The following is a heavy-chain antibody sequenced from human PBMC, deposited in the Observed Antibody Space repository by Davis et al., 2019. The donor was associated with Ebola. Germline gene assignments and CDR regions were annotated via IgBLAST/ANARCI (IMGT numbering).Heavy chain of an antibody. CDR3: ARGKGHTTVLMVRPHAFDI. Sequence: GSLRLSCTVSGGSISSYYWSWIRQPPGKGLEWIGYIYYSGSTNYNPSLKSRLIISVDTSKNQFSLKLSSVTAADTAVYYCARGKGHTTVLMVRPHAFDIWGQGTMVTVSS. J-gene: IGHJ3*02. D-gene: IGHD2-8*01. CDR2: IYYSGST. CDR1: GGSISSYY. V-gene: IGHV4-59*12.